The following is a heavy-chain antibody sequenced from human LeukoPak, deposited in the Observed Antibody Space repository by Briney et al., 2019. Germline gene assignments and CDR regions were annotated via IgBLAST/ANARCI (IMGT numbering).Heavy chain of an antibody. CDR1: GGSFSGYY. J-gene: IGHJ6*03. CDR3: ARAQPDYYYDSSGYYFYYYYYMDV. CDR2: INHSGST. D-gene: IGHD3-22*01. Sequence: SETLSLTCAVYGGSFSGYYWSWIRQPPGKGLEWIGEINHSGSTDYNPSLKSRVTISVDTSKNQFSLKLSSVTAADTAVYYCARAQPDYYYDSSGYYFYYYYYMDVWGKGTTVTVSS. V-gene: IGHV4-34*01.